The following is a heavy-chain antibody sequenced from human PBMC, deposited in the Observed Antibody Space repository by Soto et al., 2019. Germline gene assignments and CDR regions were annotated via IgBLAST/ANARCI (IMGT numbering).Heavy chain of an antibody. D-gene: IGHD6-19*01. Sequence: ASVKVSCKASGYTFTSYDINWVRQATGQGLEWMGWMNPNSGNTGYAQKFQGRVTMTRNTSISTAYMELRSLRSDDTAVYYCARAPAVAGFFDYWGQGTLVTVSS. CDR3: ARAPAVAGFFDY. J-gene: IGHJ4*02. V-gene: IGHV1-8*01. CDR1: GYTFTSYD. CDR2: MNPNSGNT.